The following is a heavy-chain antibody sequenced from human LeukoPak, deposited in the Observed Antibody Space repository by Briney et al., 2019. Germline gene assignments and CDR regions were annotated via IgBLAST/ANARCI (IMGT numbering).Heavy chain of an antibody. J-gene: IGHJ3*02. Sequence: SVKVSCKASGGTFSSYAISWVRQAPGQGLEWMGRIIPILGIANYAQKFQGRVTITADKSTNTAYMELSSLRSEDTAVYYCAGRYCSGGSGYRAFDIWGQGTMVTVSS. V-gene: IGHV1-69*04. CDR2: IIPILGIA. CDR3: AGRYCSGGSGYRAFDI. CDR1: GGTFSSYA. D-gene: IGHD2-15*01.